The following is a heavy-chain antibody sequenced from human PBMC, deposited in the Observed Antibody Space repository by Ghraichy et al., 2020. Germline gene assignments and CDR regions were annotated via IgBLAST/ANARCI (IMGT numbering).Heavy chain of an antibody. D-gene: IGHD3-3*02. CDR2: INHSGST. CDR1: GGSFSGYY. CDR3: ARGHFAFDI. V-gene: IGHV4-34*01. Sequence: SETLSHTCAVYGGSFSGYYWSWIRQPPGKGLEWIGEINHSGSTNYNPSLKSRVTISVDTSKNQFSLKLSSVTATDTAVYYCARGHFAFDIWGQGTMVTVSS. J-gene: IGHJ3*02.